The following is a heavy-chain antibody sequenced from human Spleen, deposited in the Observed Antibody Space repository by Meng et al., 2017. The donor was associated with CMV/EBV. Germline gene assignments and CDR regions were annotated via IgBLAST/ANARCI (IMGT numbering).Heavy chain of an antibody. Sequence: ASVKVSCKASGYTFTRHYMHWVRQAPGQGLEWMGIINPSGGSTTYAQKFQGRVTMTTDTSTSTAYMELRSLRSDDTAVYYCARESSYYDFWSGYYPYFDYWGQGTLVTVSS. CDR1: GYTFTRHY. V-gene: IGHV1-46*01. CDR2: INPSGGST. CDR3: ARESSYYDFWSGYYPYFDY. D-gene: IGHD3-3*01. J-gene: IGHJ4*02.